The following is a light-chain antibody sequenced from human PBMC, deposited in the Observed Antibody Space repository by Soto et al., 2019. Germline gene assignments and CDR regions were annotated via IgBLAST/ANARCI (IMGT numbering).Light chain of an antibody. J-gene: IGKJ2*01. Sequence: EVVLTQSPDTLSLSPGERATLSCRASESFSSSFLLWYQQKPGQAPRLVIYGASNRATGIPDRFIGSGSGTDFTLTITRLEPEDFAVYYCQQFGYSPFTFGRGTKLEIK. CDR1: ESFSSSF. CDR2: GAS. V-gene: IGKV3-20*01. CDR3: QQFGYSPFT.